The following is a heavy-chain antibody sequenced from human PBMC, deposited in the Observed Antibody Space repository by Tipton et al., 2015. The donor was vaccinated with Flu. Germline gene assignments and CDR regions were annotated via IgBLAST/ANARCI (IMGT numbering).Heavy chain of an antibody. D-gene: IGHD7-27*01. CDR2: IYYSGST. J-gene: IGHJ4*02. Sequence: TLSLTCTVSGGSISPYYWSWIRQPLGKGLEWIGYIYYSGSTDYNPSLKSRVAISVDTSKNQFSLKLNSVTAADTALYYCARDSNLGQSYYFDYWGQGTLVTVSS. V-gene: IGHV4-59*12. CDR3: ARDSNLGQSYYFDY. CDR1: GGSISPYY.